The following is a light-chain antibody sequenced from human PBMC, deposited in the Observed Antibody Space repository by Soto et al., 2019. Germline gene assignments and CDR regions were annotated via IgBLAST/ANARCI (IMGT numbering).Light chain of an antibody. V-gene: IGKV1-5*01. CDR1: QSISSW. CDR3: QQYNSSPLT. Sequence: DIQMTQSPSTLSASIGDTVTITCRANQSISSWLAWYQQKPGKAPKLLISEGSSLASGVPSRFSGSGSGTEFTLTISSLQPDDLATYYCQQYNSSPLTFGGGTKVEIK. CDR2: EGS. J-gene: IGKJ4*01.